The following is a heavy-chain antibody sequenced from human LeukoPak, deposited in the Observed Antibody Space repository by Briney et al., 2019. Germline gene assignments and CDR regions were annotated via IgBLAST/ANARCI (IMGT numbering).Heavy chain of an antibody. Sequence: GGSLRLSCAASGFTFSSYSMNWVRQAPGKGLEWVSSISSSSSYIYYADSVKGRFTISRDNAKISLYLQMNSLRAEDTAVYYCARLLAYGSGAEAFDYWGQGALVTVSS. J-gene: IGHJ4*02. CDR3: ARLLAYGSGAEAFDY. V-gene: IGHV3-21*01. CDR1: GFTFSSYS. CDR2: ISSSSSYI. D-gene: IGHD3-10*01.